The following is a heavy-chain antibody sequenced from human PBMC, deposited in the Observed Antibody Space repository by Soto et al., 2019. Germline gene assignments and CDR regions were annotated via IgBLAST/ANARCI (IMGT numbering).Heavy chain of an antibody. Sequence: QVQLVESGGGVVQPGRSLRPSCAASGFTFSSYAMHWVRQAPGKGLEWVAVISYDGSNKYYADSVKGRFTISRDNSKNTLYLQMNSLRAEDTAVYYCASPSYGSVYDAFDIWGQGTMVTVSS. J-gene: IGHJ3*02. V-gene: IGHV3-30-3*01. D-gene: IGHD5-18*01. CDR3: ASPSYGSVYDAFDI. CDR2: ISYDGSNK. CDR1: GFTFSSYA.